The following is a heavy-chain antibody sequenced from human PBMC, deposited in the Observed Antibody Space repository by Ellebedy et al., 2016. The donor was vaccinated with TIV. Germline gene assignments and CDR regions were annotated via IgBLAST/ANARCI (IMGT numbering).Heavy chain of an antibody. CDR3: ARESQRIAAAGLMDY. CDR1: GFTFSSYA. Sequence: GESLKISXAASGFTFSSYAMSWVRQAPGKGLEWVSAISGSGGSTYYADSVKGRFTISRDNSKNTLYLQMNSLRAEDTAVYYCARESQRIAAAGLMDYWGQGTLVTVSS. J-gene: IGHJ4*02. V-gene: IGHV3-23*01. D-gene: IGHD6-13*01. CDR2: ISGSGGST.